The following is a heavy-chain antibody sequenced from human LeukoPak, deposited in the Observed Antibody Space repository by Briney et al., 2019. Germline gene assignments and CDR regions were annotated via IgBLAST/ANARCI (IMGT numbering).Heavy chain of an antibody. D-gene: IGHD4-17*01. J-gene: IGHJ5*01. CDR3: AKESTVTPGNVNWFDS. CDR1: GFTFSSFG. Sequence: GGSLRLSCAASGFTFSSFGMSWVRQAPGKGLEWVSAISSTGGTAYYADSVKGRFTISRDNSKNTLYLQMNSLRADDTAVYYCAKESTVTPGNVNWFDSWGQGTLVTVSS. CDR2: ISSTGGTA. V-gene: IGHV3-23*01.